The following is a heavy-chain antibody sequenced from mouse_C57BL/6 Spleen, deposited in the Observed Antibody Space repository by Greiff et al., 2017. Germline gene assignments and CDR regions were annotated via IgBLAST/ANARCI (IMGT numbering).Heavy chain of an antibody. CDR3: EGITTGRGFAY. CDR1: GYTFTSYT. V-gene: IGHV1-4*01. D-gene: IGHD2-4*01. CDR2: INPSSGYT. Sequence: VQLQQSGAELARPGASVKMSCKASGYTFTSYTMHWVKQRPGQGLEWIGYINPSSGYTKYNQKFKDKATLTADKSSSTAYMQLSSLTSEDSAVYYGEGITTGRGFAYWGQGTLVTVSA. J-gene: IGHJ3*01.